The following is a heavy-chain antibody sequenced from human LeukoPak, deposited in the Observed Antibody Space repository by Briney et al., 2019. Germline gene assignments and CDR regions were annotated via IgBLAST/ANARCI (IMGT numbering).Heavy chain of an antibody. CDR1: GGSISSGGYY. V-gene: IGHV4-31*03. CDR2: VYYSGST. D-gene: IGHD3-9*01. CDR3: ARRRRDYDILTGYFPDAFDI. J-gene: IGHJ3*02. Sequence: SETLSLTCTVSGGSISSGGYYWSWIRQHPGKGLEWIGYVYYSGSTYYNPSLKSRVTISVDTSKNQFSLKLSSVTAADTAVYYCARRRRDYDILTGYFPDAFDIWGQGTMVTVSS.